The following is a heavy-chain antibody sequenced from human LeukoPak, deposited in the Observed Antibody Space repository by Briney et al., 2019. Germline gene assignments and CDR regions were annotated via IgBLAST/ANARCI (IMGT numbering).Heavy chain of an antibody. CDR3: ARDWGGVRCSSTSCYLS. CDR1: GFTFSSYS. Sequence: GGSLRLSCAASGFTFSSYSMNWVRQAPGKGLEWVGSISSSSSYIYYADSVKGRVTISRDNAKNSLYLQMNSLRGEDTAVYYCARDWGGVRCSSTSCYLSWGQGTLVTVSS. J-gene: IGHJ4*02. CDR2: ISSSSSYI. V-gene: IGHV3-21*01. D-gene: IGHD2-2*01.